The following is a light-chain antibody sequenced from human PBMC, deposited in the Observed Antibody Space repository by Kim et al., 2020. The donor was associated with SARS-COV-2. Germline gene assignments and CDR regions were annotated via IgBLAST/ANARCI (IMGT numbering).Light chain of an antibody. CDR2: ATS. Sequence: PGERSTLSCRASQSVSSNNLAWYQQKGGQAPRLLIYATSNRAAGVPDRFSGSGSGRDFTLTISRLEPEDSAVYYCQQYGRSPRVTFGGGTKVDIK. CDR3: QQYGRSPRVT. V-gene: IGKV3-20*01. CDR1: QSVSSNN. J-gene: IGKJ4*01.